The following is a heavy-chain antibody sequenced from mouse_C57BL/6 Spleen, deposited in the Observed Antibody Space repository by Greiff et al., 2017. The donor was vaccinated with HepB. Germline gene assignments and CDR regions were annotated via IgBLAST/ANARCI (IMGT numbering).Heavy chain of an antibody. Sequence: VQLQQSGAELVKPGASVKISCKASGYAFSSYWMNWVKQRPGKGLEWIGQIYPGDGDTNYNGKLKGKATLTADKSSSTAYMQLSSLTSEDSAVYFCARFTTVVASDYWGQGTTLTVSS. D-gene: IGHD1-1*01. CDR1: GYAFSSYW. J-gene: IGHJ2*01. V-gene: IGHV1-80*01. CDR2: IYPGDGDT. CDR3: ARFTTVVASDY.